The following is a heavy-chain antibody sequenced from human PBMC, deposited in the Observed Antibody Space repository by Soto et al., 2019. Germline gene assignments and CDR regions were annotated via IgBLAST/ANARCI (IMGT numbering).Heavy chain of an antibody. Sequence: SETLSLTCTVSGGPISNAAYSWSWIRQPPGKGLEWIGYIYTSGMPFYSPSLKSRVTISVDTARNHFSLNLKSVTAADTAVYYCARGEVSSSWYRLSHFDSWGQGTLVTVSS. CDR2: IYTSGMP. CDR1: GGPISNAAYS. CDR3: ARGEVSSSWYRLSHFDS. D-gene: IGHD6-13*01. J-gene: IGHJ4*02. V-gene: IGHV4-30-2*01.